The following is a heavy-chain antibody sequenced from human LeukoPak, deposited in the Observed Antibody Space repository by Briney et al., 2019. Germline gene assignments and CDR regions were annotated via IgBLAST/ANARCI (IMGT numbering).Heavy chain of an antibody. Sequence: GGSLRLSCAASGFTFSIYSMNWVRQAPGKGLEWVSYISSSSSTIYYADSVKGRFTISRDNAKNSLYLQMNSLRDEDTAVYYCAGTITGLAYGMDVWGQGTTVTVSS. CDR1: GFTFSIYS. J-gene: IGHJ6*02. D-gene: IGHD5-12*01. V-gene: IGHV3-48*02. CDR2: ISSSSSTI. CDR3: AGTITGLAYGMDV.